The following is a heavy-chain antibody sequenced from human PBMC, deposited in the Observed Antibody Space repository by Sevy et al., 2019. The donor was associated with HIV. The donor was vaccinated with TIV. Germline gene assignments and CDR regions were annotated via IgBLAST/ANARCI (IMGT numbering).Heavy chain of an antibody. J-gene: IGHJ6*02. D-gene: IGHD3-3*01. CDR3: ARTYDFWSTYYTGSHYYYGMDV. Sequence: GGSLRLSCVASGFTLSSHGMHWVRQAPGKGLEWVSLIWYDGSHKFYADSVKGRFTISRDNSKNTLYLQMNSLRAEDTAVYYCARTYDFWSTYYTGSHYYYGMDVWGQGTTVTVSS. CDR1: GFTLSSHG. V-gene: IGHV3-33*01. CDR2: IWYDGSHK.